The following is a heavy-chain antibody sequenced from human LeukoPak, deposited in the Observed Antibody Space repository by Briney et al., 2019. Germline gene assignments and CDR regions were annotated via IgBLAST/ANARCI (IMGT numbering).Heavy chain of an antibody. J-gene: IGHJ6*02. CDR1: GGSISSGGYY. CDR2: IYYSGST. D-gene: IGHD5-12*01. V-gene: IGHV4-31*03. Sequence: PSETLSLTCTVSGGSISSGGYYWSWIRQHPGKGLEWIGYIYYSGSTYYNPSLKSRVTISVDTSKNQFSLKLSSVTAADTAVYYCARDILYSCYESVYYYGMDVWGQGTTVTVSS. CDR3: ARDILYSCYESVYYYGMDV.